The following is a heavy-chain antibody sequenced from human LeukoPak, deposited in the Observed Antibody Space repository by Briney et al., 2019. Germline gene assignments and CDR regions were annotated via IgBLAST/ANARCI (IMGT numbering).Heavy chain of an antibody. Sequence: ASVKVSCKASGYTFTGYYMHWVRQAPGQGLEWMGWINPNSGSPNYAQKFPGRVTMTMDTSISTAYMHLSRLRSDDTAMYYCARDPYDSSAYYYSYFDYWGQGTLVTVSS. D-gene: IGHD3-22*01. J-gene: IGHJ4*02. CDR2: INPNSGSP. CDR3: ARDPYDSSAYYYSYFDY. CDR1: GYTFTGYY. V-gene: IGHV1-2*02.